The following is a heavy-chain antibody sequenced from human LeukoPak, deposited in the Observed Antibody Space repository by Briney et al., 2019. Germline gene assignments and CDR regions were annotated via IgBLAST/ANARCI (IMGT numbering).Heavy chain of an antibody. D-gene: IGHD1-26*01. J-gene: IGHJ4*02. V-gene: IGHV1-46*01. CDR2: INPSGGST. Sequence: GASVKVSCKASGYTFTSYYTHWVRQAPGQGLEWMGIINPSGGSTSYAQKFQGRVTMTRDTSTSTVYMELSSLRSEDTAVYYCARDSPISGSYYGGLGYWGQGTLVTVSS. CDR3: ARDSPISGSYYGGLGY. CDR1: GYTFTSYY.